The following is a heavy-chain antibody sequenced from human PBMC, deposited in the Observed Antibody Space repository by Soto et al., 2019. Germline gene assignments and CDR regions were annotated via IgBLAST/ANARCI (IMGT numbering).Heavy chain of an antibody. Sequence: EVQLVDSGGGLVQPGGSLRLSCTASGFSFSTFWMSWVRQAPGKGLEWVANINPGGSEEYYVDSVKGRFTISRDNAKNSLYLQMNSLKAEDTAMYYCVRDIVPPGICFDYWGQGALVSVSS. CDR3: VRDIVPPGICFDY. D-gene: IGHD1-26*01. CDR1: GFSFSTFW. CDR2: INPGGSEE. V-gene: IGHV3-7*01. J-gene: IGHJ4*02.